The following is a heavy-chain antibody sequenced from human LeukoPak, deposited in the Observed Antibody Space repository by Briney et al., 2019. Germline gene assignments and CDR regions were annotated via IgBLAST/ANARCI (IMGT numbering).Heavy chain of an antibody. V-gene: IGHV1-18*01. Sequence: ASVKVSCKGFGYTFTSYGISWVRQVPGEGLEWMGWIRTYDEGASNAQKFQGRVALTKDTSPNPAHMQLTSLTSDDTAIYYCARDFLRSVSGTVVDVFDIWGQGTMVTVSS. CDR1: GYTFTSYG. D-gene: IGHD3-10*01. CDR2: IRTYDEGA. J-gene: IGHJ3*02. CDR3: ARDFLRSVSGTVVDVFDI.